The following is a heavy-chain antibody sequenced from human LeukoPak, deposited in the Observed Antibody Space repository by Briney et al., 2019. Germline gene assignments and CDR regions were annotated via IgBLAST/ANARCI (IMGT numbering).Heavy chain of an antibody. CDR1: GFTFCSYG. J-gene: IGHJ4*02. CDR3: AKDPVSSWYGRFEY. D-gene: IGHD6-13*01. CDR2: TLFHGSDK. Sequence: GGSLRLSCVGSGFTFCSYGMHWVREAPGEGVEWVADTLFHGSDKKYVDSVRGRFTISRDNAKNTVYLQMNSLRAEDTAVYYCAKDPVSSWYGRFEYWGQGTLVTVSS. V-gene: IGHV3-30*18.